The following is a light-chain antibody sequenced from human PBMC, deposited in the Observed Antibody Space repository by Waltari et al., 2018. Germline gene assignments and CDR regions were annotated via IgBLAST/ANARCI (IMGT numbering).Light chain of an antibody. J-gene: IGKJ1*01. Sequence: DIVMTQTPLSSSVTLGQPASISCRSSQSLVHADGNTYLSWLQQRPGQPPSLLIYKLSNRFAGVTDRFSGSGAGTDFTLKSSRVDAEDVGVYYCMQSTHLRTFGQGTKVEIK. V-gene: IGKV2-24*01. CDR2: KLS. CDR1: QSLVHADGNTY. CDR3: MQSTHLRT.